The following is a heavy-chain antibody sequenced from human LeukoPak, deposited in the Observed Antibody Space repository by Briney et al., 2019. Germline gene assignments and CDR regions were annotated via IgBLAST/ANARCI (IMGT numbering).Heavy chain of an antibody. CDR2: IKQDGSEK. D-gene: IGHD2-21*01. J-gene: IGHJ4*02. Sequence: GGSLRLSCAASGFTFSSHWMSWVRQAPGKGLEWVANIKQDGSEKYYVDSVKGRFTISRDNAKNSLYLQMNSLRAEDTAVYYCAGGDLPIPDYWGQGTLVTVSS. CDR3: AGGDLPIPDY. CDR1: GFTFSSHW. V-gene: IGHV3-7*01.